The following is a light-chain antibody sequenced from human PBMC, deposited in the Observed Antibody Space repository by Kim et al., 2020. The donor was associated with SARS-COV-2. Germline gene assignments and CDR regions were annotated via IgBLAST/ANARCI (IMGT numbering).Light chain of an antibody. CDR2: DVT. CDR3: SSYTTSTTLNVV. Sequence: ITISCTGTSSDVGNYKYVSWYQQHPGKAPKLMIYDVTQRPSGVSNRFSGSKSGNTASLTISGLQAADEADYYCSSYTTSTTLNVVFGGGTQLTVL. J-gene: IGLJ2*01. CDR1: SSDVGNYKY. V-gene: IGLV2-14*04.